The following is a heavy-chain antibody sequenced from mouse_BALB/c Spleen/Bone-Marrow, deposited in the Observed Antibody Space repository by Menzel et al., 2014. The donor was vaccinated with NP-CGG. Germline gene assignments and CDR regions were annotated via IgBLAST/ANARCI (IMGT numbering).Heavy chain of an antibody. Sequence: VQLKESGGGLVKPGGSLKLSCAASGFTFSSYAMSWVRQTPEKRLEWVAPINSGDSNYYPDSVKGRFTISRDNARSILYLQMSSLRSEDTAMYYCARSTMITTGNYFDYWGQGTTLTVSS. V-gene: IGHV5-6-5*01. CDR1: GFTFSSYA. D-gene: IGHD2-4*01. J-gene: IGHJ2*01. CDR2: INSGDSN. CDR3: ARSTMITTGNYFDY.